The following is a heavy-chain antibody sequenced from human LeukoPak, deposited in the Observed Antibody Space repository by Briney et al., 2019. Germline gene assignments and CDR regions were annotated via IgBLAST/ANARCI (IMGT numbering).Heavy chain of an antibody. CDR1: GDSISTYY. CDR2: IYYRRST. J-gene: IGHJ4*02. D-gene: IGHD6-13*01. Sequence: SETLSLTCTVSGDSISTYYGRWLRQPPGEGREWSRYIYYRRSTNYNPSLKSRVTISVDTSKKQFSLKMRSLAAADTAVFYFARVSGGPSVGGSSWYVDNCGERTLVTVSS. V-gene: IGHV4-59*08. CDR3: ARVSGGPSVGGSSWYVDN.